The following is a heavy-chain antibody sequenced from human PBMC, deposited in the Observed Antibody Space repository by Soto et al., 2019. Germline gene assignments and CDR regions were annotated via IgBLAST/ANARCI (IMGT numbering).Heavy chain of an antibody. CDR2: IYSGGNT. CDR3: ARGWDSFDY. CDR1: GFTVNSDY. Sequence: GGSLRLSCAASGFTVNSDYMSWVRQAPGKGLEWVSVIYSGGNTYYADSVKGRFTISRDSSKNTLYLQVNSLRAEDTAVYYCARGWDSFDYWGQGTLVTVSS. V-gene: IGHV3-66*01. J-gene: IGHJ4*02. D-gene: IGHD1-26*01.